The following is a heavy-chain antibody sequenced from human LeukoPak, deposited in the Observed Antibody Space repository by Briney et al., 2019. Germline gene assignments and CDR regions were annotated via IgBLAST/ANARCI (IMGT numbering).Heavy chain of an antibody. J-gene: IGHJ4*02. Sequence: GGSLRLSCAASGFTFSNYDIHWVRQAPGKGLEWVAFIQYDGSNKYYADSVKGRFTISRDNSKNTLYLQMNSLRAEDTAVYYCAKDWDYYDSSGYPGDYWGQGTLVTVSS. D-gene: IGHD3-22*01. CDR1: GFTFSNYD. CDR3: AKDWDYYDSSGYPGDY. CDR2: IQYDGSNK. V-gene: IGHV3-30*02.